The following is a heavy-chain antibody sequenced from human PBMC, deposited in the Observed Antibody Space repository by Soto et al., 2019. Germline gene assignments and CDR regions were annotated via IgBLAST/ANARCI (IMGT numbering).Heavy chain of an antibody. D-gene: IGHD6-6*01. CDR2: IIPNSGGT. CDR3: ASSIAAYYYGMDV. Sequence: GASVKVSCKASGYTFTGYYMHWGRQAPGQGLEWMGWIIPNSGGTNYAQKFQGWVTMTRDTSISTAYMELSRLRFDDTAVYYCASSIAAYYYGMDVWGQGTTVTVSS. V-gene: IGHV1-2*04. J-gene: IGHJ6*02. CDR1: GYTFTGYY.